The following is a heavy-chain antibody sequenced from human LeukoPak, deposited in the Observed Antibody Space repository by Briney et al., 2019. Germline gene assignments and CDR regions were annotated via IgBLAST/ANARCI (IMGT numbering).Heavy chain of an antibody. CDR2: INQGGSLY. D-gene: IGHD5-12*01. V-gene: IGHV3-7*01. CDR3: ARFGYSGWNLEY. J-gene: IGHJ4*02. Sequence: PGGSLRLSCAASGFIFRDFWMSWVRQSPGKGLEWAASINQGGSLYYYVDSVKGRFTISRDDAKSSLYVRMDSLRDEYTAVYYCARFGYSGWNLEYWGQGTLVTVSS. CDR1: GFIFRDFW.